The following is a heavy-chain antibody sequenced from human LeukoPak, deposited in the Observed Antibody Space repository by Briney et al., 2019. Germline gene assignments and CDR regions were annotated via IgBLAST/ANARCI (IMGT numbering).Heavy chain of an antibody. CDR2: ISSSGDYI. J-gene: IGHJ4*02. D-gene: IGHD6-13*01. Sequence: GGSLRLSCAASGFTFSKYSMNWVRQAPGKGLEWVASISSSGDYIYYPDSLKGRLTISRDNAKNSLYLQMNSLRAEDTAVYYCAKDVRAAAGLFDYWGQGTLVTVSS. CDR3: AKDVRAAAGLFDY. CDR1: GFTFSKYS. V-gene: IGHV3-21*04.